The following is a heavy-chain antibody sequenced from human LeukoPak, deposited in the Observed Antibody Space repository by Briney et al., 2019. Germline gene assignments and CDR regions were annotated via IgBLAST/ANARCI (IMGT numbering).Heavy chain of an antibody. D-gene: IGHD1-26*01. Sequence: SETLSLTCAVYGGSFSGYYWSWIRQPPGKGLEWIGYIYYSGSTNYNPSLKSRVIISVDTSKNQFSLKVSSVTAADTAVYYCAGGGSYSDYWGQGTLVTVSS. CDR2: IYYSGST. CDR1: GGSFSGYY. J-gene: IGHJ4*02. V-gene: IGHV4-59*01. CDR3: AGGGSYSDY.